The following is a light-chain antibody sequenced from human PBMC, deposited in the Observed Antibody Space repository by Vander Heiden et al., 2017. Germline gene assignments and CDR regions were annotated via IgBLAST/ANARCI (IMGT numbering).Light chain of an antibody. CDR3: TSYTSRTTWV. J-gene: IGLJ2*01. Sequence: HSALTQPASVSGSPGQSLTISCTGTSSDVGGYNYVSWYQQHPGKAPKVMFYDVSNRPSGVSNRFSGSKSGNTASLTISGLQAEDEADYYCTSYTSRTTWVFGGGTKLTVL. V-gene: IGLV2-14*03. CDR2: DVS. CDR1: SSDVGGYNY.